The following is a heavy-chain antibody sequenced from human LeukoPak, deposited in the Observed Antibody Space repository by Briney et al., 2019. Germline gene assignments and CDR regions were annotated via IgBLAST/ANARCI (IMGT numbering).Heavy chain of an antibody. CDR3: AGHKVHDFGGSDWYFDL. CDR2: MFYGGDT. CDR1: GGSISSYY. Sequence: SETLSLTCTVSGGSISSYYWSWIRQPPGKGLEWIGYMFYGGDTNHNPSLKSRVTMSVDMSKNQFSLRLTSVTAADTAVYYCAGHKVHDFGGSDWYFDLWGRGTLVTVSS. V-gene: IGHV4-59*08. D-gene: IGHD4-23*01. J-gene: IGHJ2*01.